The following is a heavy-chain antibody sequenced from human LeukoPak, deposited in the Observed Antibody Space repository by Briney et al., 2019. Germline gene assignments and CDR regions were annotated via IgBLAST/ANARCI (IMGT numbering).Heavy chain of an antibody. D-gene: IGHD1-26*01. CDR3: AKEIRLLSPSGTFDY. V-gene: IGHV3-9*01. J-gene: IGHJ4*02. CDR1: GFTFDDFD. CDR2: ISWNSGDI. Sequence: GGSLRLSCAASGFTFDDFDMHWVRQAPGKGLEWVSGISWNSGDIGYADSVKGRFTISRDNAKNSLYLQMNSLRVEDTALYYCAKEIRLLSPSGTFDYWGQGTLVTVSS.